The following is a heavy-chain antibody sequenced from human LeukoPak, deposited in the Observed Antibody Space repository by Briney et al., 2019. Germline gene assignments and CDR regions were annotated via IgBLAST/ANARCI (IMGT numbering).Heavy chain of an antibody. Sequence: SGGSLRLSCAVSGFTFSTYSMIWVRQAPGKGLEWVSSISSGSRYIYSADSMKGRFTISRDNTKNSLYLQMNSLRAEDTAVYYCARVQEAAAFDYWGQGALVTVSS. D-gene: IGHD6-13*01. CDR3: ARVQEAAAFDY. V-gene: IGHV3-21*01. J-gene: IGHJ4*02. CDR2: ISSGSRYI. CDR1: GFTFSTYS.